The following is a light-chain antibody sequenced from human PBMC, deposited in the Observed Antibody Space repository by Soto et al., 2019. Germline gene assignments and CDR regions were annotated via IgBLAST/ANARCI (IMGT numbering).Light chain of an antibody. J-gene: IGKJ2*01. CDR1: QSISSR. V-gene: IGKV1-5*01. Sequence: DIQMTQSPSTLSASVGDRVTITCRASQSISSRLAWYQKKPGKAPKLLIYDALNLESGVPSRFSGSGSGTEFTLSIGSLQPDDFATHYCQQYDTYFRYTFGQATKVDI. CDR3: QQYDTYFRYT. CDR2: DAL.